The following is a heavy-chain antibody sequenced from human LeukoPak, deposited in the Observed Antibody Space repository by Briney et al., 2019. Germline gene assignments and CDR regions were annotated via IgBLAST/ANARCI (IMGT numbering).Heavy chain of an antibody. CDR3: ARGAPYYDFWRANYYYYYDYMDV. J-gene: IGHJ6*03. V-gene: IGHV1-8*01. D-gene: IGHD3-3*01. Sequence: ASVKVSCKASGYTFTSYDINWVRQATGQGLEWMGWMNPNSGNTGYAQKFQCRVTMTRNTSISTAYMELSSLRSEDTAVYYYARGAPYYDFWRANYYYYYDYMDVWGKGTTATVTS. CDR2: MNPNSGNT. CDR1: GYTFTSYD.